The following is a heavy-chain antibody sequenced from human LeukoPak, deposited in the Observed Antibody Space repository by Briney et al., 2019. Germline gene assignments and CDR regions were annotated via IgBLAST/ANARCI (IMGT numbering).Heavy chain of an antibody. V-gene: IGHV3-30*18. Sequence: GGSLRLSCAASGFTFSSYGMHCVRQPPGKGLEWVAVISYAGSNKYYADSVKGRFTISRDNSKDTLYLQMNSLRAEDTAVYFCAKDRGAAASYFDYWGQGTLVTVSS. J-gene: IGHJ4*02. CDR2: ISYAGSNK. CDR3: AKDRGAAASYFDY. CDR1: GFTFSSYG. D-gene: IGHD6-13*01.